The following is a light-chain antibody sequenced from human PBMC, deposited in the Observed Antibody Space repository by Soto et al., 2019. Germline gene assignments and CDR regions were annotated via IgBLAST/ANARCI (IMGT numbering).Light chain of an antibody. CDR2: GAS. Sequence: EIVMTQSAATLSVSPGDRATLSCRASQSVGNDLAWYQQKPGQAPRLLIYGASNRATGIPDRFSGSGSGTDFTLTISRLEPEDFAMYYCQQYGSSGTFGQGTKVDIK. V-gene: IGKV3-20*01. CDR3: QQYGSSGT. CDR1: QSVGND. J-gene: IGKJ1*01.